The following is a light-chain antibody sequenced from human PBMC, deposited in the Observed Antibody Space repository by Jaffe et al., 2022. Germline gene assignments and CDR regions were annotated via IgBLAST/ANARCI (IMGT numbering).Light chain of an antibody. CDR2: EVN. CDR3: TLYTTRSTWV. V-gene: IGLV2-18*01. Sequence: QSALTQPPSVSGSPGQSVTISCTGTSRDIDSYNRVSWYQQPPGTAPKLILYEVNNRPSGVPDRFSGSKSGNTASLTISGLQVEDEADYYCTLYTTRSTWVFGGGTHLTVL. J-gene: IGLJ3*02. CDR1: SRDIDSYNR.